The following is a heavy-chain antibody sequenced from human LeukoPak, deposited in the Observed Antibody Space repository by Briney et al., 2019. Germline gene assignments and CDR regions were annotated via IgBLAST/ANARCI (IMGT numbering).Heavy chain of an antibody. CDR2: INHSGST. D-gene: IGHD6-13*01. CDR1: GGSFSGYY. Sequence: SETLSLTCAVYGGSFSGYYWSWIRQPPGKGLEWIGEINHSGSTNYNPSLKSRVTISVDTSKNQFSLKLSSVTAADTAVYYCARVGSSWYYGINWFDPWGQGTLVTVSS. CDR3: ARVGSSWYYGINWFDP. V-gene: IGHV4-34*01. J-gene: IGHJ5*02.